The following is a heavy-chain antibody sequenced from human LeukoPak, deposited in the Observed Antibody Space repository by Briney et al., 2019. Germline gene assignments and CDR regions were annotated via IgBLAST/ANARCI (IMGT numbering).Heavy chain of an antibody. Sequence: SETLSLTCTVSGGSISSYYRSWIRQPPGKGLEWIGYIYYSGSTNYNPSLKSRVTISVDTSKNQFSLKLSSVTAADTAVYYCARGRYGSGSYYYWGQGTLVTVSS. CDR3: ARGRYGSGSYYY. J-gene: IGHJ4*02. V-gene: IGHV4-59*01. D-gene: IGHD3-10*01. CDR2: IYYSGST. CDR1: GGSISSYY.